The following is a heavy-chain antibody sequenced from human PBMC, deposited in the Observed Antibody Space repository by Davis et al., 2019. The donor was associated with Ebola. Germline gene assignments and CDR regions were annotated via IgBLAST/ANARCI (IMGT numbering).Heavy chain of an antibody. Sequence: GESLKISCAASGFTFSSYSMNWVRQAPGKGLEWVSSISSSSSYIYYADSVKGRFTISRDNAKNSLYLQMNSLRAEDTAVYYCARSKFSYIGSPPDHWGQGTLVTVSS. V-gene: IGHV3-21*01. J-gene: IGHJ5*02. CDR1: GFTFSSYS. CDR2: ISSSSSYI. D-gene: IGHD2-15*01. CDR3: ARSKFSYIGSPPDH.